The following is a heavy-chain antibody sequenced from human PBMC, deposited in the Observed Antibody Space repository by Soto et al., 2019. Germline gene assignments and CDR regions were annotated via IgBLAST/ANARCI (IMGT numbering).Heavy chain of an antibody. V-gene: IGHV4-34*01. Sequence: SETLSLTCAVYGGSFSGYYWSWIRQPPGKGLEWIGEINHSGSTNYNPSLKSRVTISVDTSKNQFSPKLSSVTAADTAVYYCARVTSRRYSGYDYLDYWGQGTLVTVSS. D-gene: IGHD5-12*01. CDR2: INHSGST. J-gene: IGHJ4*02. CDR3: ARVTSRRYSGYDYLDY. CDR1: GGSFSGYY.